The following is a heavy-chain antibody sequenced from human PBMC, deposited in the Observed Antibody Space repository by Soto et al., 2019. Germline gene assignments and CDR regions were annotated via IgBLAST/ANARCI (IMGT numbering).Heavy chain of an antibody. CDR3: ATPPSRFRWYFGL. J-gene: IGHJ4*02. V-gene: IGHV1-8*01. Sequence: QVQLVQSGAEVKKPGASVKVSCKASGYTFTSYDINWVRQAPGQGLEWMGWMNPNSGNTGYAQKFQGRVTMTRNTSINTVYMQLSSLTSEDTAVYYCATPPSRFRWYFGLWGQGTLVTVSS. D-gene: IGHD3-16*01. CDR1: GYTFTSYD. CDR2: MNPNSGNT.